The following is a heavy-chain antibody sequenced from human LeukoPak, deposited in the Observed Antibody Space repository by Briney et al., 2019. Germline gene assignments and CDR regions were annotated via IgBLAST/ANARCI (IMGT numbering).Heavy chain of an antibody. CDR3: AKDLRGDDPHGMDV. CDR1: GFTFGSYG. V-gene: IGHV3-30*18. D-gene: IGHD2-21*02. J-gene: IGHJ6*02. Sequence: GRSLRLSCAASGFTFGSYGMHWVRQAPGKGLEWVAVISYDGSNKYYADSVKGRFTISRDNSKNTLYLQMNSLRAEDTAVYYCAKDLRGDDPHGMDVWGQGTTVTVSS. CDR2: ISYDGSNK.